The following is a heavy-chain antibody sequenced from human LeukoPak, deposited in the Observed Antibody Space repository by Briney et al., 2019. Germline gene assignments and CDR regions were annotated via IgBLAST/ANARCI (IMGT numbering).Heavy chain of an antibody. D-gene: IGHD6-13*01. CDR2: IHYSGST. CDR3: ASGTGIARFDP. V-gene: IGHV4-59*01. J-gene: IGHJ5*02. Sequence: PSETLSLTCTVSGGSISNNYWSWIRQPPGKGLEWIGYIHYSGSTNNNPSLKSRVTISVDTSKNQFSLKLSSVTAADTAVYYCASGTGIARFDPWGQGTLVTVSS. CDR1: GGSISNNY.